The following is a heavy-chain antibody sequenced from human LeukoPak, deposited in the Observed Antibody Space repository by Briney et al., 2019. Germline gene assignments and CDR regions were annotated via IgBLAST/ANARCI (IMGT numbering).Heavy chain of an antibody. J-gene: IGHJ5*02. CDR2: ISSSGSTI. Sequence: GGSLRLSCAASGFTFGDYYMSWIRQAPGKGLEWVSYISSSGSTIYYADSVKGRFTISRDNAKNSLYLQMNSLRAEDTAVYYCARDLGYYDSSGYFNWFDPWGQGTLVTVSS. CDR1: GFTFGDYY. V-gene: IGHV3-11*01. D-gene: IGHD3-22*01. CDR3: ARDLGYYDSSGYFNWFDP.